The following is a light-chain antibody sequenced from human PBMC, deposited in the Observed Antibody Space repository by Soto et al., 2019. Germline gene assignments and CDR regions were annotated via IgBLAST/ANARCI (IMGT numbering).Light chain of an antibody. CDR2: AAS. V-gene: IGKV3-15*01. Sequence: EIVMSQSPATLSVSPGERATLSCRASQSVSNNLAWYQQKPGQAPRLLIYAASTRATGIPARFSGSGSATEFTLTISSLQSEDFAVYYCQQYNDWPPHTFGGGTKVEIK. CDR3: QQYNDWPPHT. J-gene: IGKJ4*01. CDR1: QSVSNN.